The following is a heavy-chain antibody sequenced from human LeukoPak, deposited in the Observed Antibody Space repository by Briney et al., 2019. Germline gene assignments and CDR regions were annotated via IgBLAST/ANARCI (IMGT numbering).Heavy chain of an antibody. CDR1: GGSFSGYY. CDR3: ARQEAADYDFWSGPDLNWFDP. CDR2: INHSGST. J-gene: IGHJ5*02. D-gene: IGHD3-3*01. V-gene: IGHV4-34*01. Sequence: KPSETLSLTCAVDGGSFSGYYWSWIRQPPGKGLEWIGEINHSGSTNYNPSLKSRVTISVDTSKNQFSLKLSSVTAADTAVYYCARQEAADYDFWSGPDLNWFDPWGQGTLVTVSS.